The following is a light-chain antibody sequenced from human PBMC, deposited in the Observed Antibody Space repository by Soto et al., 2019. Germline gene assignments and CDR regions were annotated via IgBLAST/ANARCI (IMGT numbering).Light chain of an antibody. CDR2: EVS. Sequence: QSVLTQPPSVSGSLGQSVTISCTGTSSDVGSYNRVSWYQQPPGTAPKLMIYEVSNRPSGVPDRFSGSKSGNTASLAISGLQAEEEADYYCSSYTSNNNYVFGTGTKLTVL. V-gene: IGLV2-18*02. CDR1: SSDVGSYNR. J-gene: IGLJ1*01. CDR3: SSYTSNNNYV.